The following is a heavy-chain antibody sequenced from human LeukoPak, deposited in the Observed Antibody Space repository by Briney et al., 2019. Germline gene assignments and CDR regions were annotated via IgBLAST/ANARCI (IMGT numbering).Heavy chain of an antibody. CDR3: AEGGGRYYDSSGYSDY. J-gene: IGHJ4*02. D-gene: IGHD3-22*01. V-gene: IGHV3-30*02. CDR2: IRYDGSRK. Sequence: GGSLRLSCAASGFSFSSFGMHWVRQAPGKGLEWVTSIRYDGSRKHYTDSVKGRFTISRDNSKNTLYLQMNSLRAEDTAVYYCAEGGGRYYDSSGYSDYWGQGTLVTVSS. CDR1: GFSFSSFG.